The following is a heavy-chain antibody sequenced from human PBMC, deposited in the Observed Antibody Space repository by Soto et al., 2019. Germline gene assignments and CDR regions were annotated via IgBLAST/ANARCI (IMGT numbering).Heavy chain of an antibody. J-gene: IGHJ3*02. Sequence: VKVSCKASGFTFTNSAVQWVRQARGQRLEWIGWIVVGSGNTNYAQKFQGWVTMTRDTSISTAYMELSRLRSDDTAVYYCARVRFGGKDAFDIWGQGTMVTVSS. V-gene: IGHV1-58*01. D-gene: IGHD2-15*01. CDR2: IVVGSGNT. CDR1: GFTFTNSA. CDR3: ARVRFGGKDAFDI.